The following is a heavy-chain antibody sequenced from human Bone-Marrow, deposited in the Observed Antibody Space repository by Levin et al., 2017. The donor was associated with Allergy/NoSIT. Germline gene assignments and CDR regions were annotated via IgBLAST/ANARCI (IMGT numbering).Heavy chain of an antibody. J-gene: IGHJ6*03. V-gene: IGHV3-30-3*01. CDR2: ISYDGSNK. CDR1: GFTFSSYA. D-gene: IGHD2-2*01. Sequence: GGSLRLSCAASGFTFSSYAMHWVRQAPGKGLEWVAVISYDGSNKYYADSVKGRFTISRDNSKNTLYLQMNSLRAEDTAVYYCARDLPQYQLLYYYYYMDVWGKGTTVTVSS. CDR3: ARDLPQYQLLYYYYYMDV.